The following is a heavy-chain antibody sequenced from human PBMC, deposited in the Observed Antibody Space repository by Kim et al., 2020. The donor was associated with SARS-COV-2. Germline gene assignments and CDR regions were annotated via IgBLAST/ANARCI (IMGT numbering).Heavy chain of an antibody. J-gene: IGHJ4*02. D-gene: IGHD5-18*01. V-gene: IGHV3-49*02. CDR3: ARDRGGYSYGSDY. Sequence: YAASGKGRFTISRDDSKSIGYLQMNSLKTEDTAVYYCARDRGGYSYGSDYWGQGTLVTVSS.